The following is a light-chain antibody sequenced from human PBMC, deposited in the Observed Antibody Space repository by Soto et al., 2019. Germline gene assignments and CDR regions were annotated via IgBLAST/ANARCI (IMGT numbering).Light chain of an antibody. V-gene: IGKV3-20*01. J-gene: IGKJ1*01. CDR2: GAS. CDR1: QRVRSQH. CDR3: QQYDSSPRT. Sequence: ENLVNESPGSLAFVPRGKGNPLLQGRQRVRSQHLVWDQQKPGQAPSLLIYGASSTATGIPDRFSGSGSGTDFTLTISRLEPEDFAVYYCQQYDSSPRTFGQGTKVEI.